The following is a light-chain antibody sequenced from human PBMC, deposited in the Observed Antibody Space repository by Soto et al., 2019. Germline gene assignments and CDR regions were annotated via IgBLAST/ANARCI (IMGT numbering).Light chain of an antibody. CDR1: SSDVGGYNY. Sequence: QSALTQPASVSGSPGQSITISCTGTSSDVGGYNYVSWYQQHPGKAPKLMIYDVSNRPSGVSNRFSGSKSGNTASLTISGLQAADEAHYYCSSYTSSSTLYVFGTGTKLTVL. J-gene: IGLJ1*01. CDR2: DVS. CDR3: SSYTSSSTLYV. V-gene: IGLV2-14*01.